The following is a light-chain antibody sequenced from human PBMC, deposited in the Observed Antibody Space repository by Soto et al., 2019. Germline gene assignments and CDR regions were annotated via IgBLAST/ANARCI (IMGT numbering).Light chain of an antibody. V-gene: IGLV1-44*01. CDR1: SSNIGSNT. CDR3: GAWDDSLNGPV. CDR2: SNN. J-gene: IGLJ1*01. Sequence: QPVLTQPPSASGTPGQRVTLSCSGSSSNIGSNTVHWYQQLPGTAPKLLTYSNNQRPSGGPDRFSGSKSGTSASLAISGLQSEDEADYYCGAWDDSLNGPVFGNGTKLTVL.